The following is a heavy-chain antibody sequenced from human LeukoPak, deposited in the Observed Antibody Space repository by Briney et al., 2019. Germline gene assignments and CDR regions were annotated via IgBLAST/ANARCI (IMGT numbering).Heavy chain of an antibody. Sequence: ASVKVSCKASGYTFTSYDINWVRQATGQGLEWMGWMNPNSGNTGYAQKFQGRVTMTRNTSISTAYMELSSLRSEDTAVYYCAKRPFESSGPFDSWGLGTLVTVSS. D-gene: IGHD2-15*01. CDR1: GYTFTSYD. CDR3: AKRPFESSGPFDS. J-gene: IGHJ4*02. V-gene: IGHV1-8*01. CDR2: MNPNSGNT.